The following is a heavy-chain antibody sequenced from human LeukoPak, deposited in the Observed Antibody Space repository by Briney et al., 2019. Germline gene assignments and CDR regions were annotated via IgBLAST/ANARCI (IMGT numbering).Heavy chain of an antibody. J-gene: IGHJ5*02. D-gene: IGHD2-2*01. CDR1: GGSISSGSYY. CDR2: IYTSGSS. V-gene: IGHV4-61*02. CDR3: GRDARCSSTSCQGWFDP. Sequence: SETLSLTCTVSGGSISSGSYYWSWIRQPAGKGLEWIVRIYTSGSSNYNPSLQSRVTISIDTSKNQFSLKLSSVTAAATAVYYCGRDARCSSTSCQGWFDPWGQGTLVTVSS.